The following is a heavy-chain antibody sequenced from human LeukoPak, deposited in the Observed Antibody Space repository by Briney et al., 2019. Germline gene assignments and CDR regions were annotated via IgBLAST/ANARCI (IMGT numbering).Heavy chain of an antibody. CDR2: IYYYSGST. V-gene: IGHV4-59*01. CDR1: GGSISSYY. D-gene: IGHD1-26*01. Sequence: SETLSLTCTVSGGSISSYYWSWIRQPPGKGLEWIGYIYYYSGSTNYNPSLTSRVTISVDTSKNQFSLKLRSVTAADTAVYYCARAGEWEPMDVRGKGTTVTVSS. CDR3: ARAGEWEPMDV. J-gene: IGHJ6*03.